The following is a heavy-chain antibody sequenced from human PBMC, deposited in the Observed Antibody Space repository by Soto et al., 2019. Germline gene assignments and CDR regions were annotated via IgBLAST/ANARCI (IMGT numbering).Heavy chain of an antibody. Sequence: QVQLVESEGGVVQPGRSLRLSCAASGFTFSSYAMHWVRQAPGKGLEWVAVISYDGSNKYYADSVKGRFTISRDNSKNTLYLQMNSLRAEDTAVYYCAREWHWGQGTLVTVSS. CDR2: ISYDGSNK. CDR3: AREWH. D-gene: IGHD5-12*01. CDR1: GFTFSSYA. V-gene: IGHV3-30-3*01. J-gene: IGHJ4*02.